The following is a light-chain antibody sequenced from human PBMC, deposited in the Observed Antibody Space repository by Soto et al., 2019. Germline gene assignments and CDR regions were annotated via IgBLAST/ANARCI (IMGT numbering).Light chain of an antibody. CDR1: QSVTTF. V-gene: IGKV3-11*01. Sequence: EIVLTQSPATLALSPGERATLSCRASQSVTTFLAWYQQKPGQAPRLLIHDVSSRATGIPARFSGSGSGADFTLTSSILEPDDVVVYYCHHRSNSITFGQGTRLEIK. J-gene: IGKJ5*01. CDR2: DVS. CDR3: HHRSNSIT.